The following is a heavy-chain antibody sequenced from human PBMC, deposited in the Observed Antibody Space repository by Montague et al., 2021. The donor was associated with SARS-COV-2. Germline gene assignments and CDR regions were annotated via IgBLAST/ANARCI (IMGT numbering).Heavy chain of an antibody. CDR2: IYWDDDK. D-gene: IGHD6-13*01. CDR1: GFSLSTSGVG. CDR3: AHRPSIAAAVGSCPDLDY. J-gene: IGHJ4*01. Sequence: PVLVKPTQTLTLTCTFSGFSLSTSGVGVGWIRQPPGKALEWLALIYWDDDKRYSTSLKSRLTITKDTSKNQVVLTMTNMDPVDTATYYCAHRPSIAAAVGSCPDLDYWGQGTLVTVSS. V-gene: IGHV2-5*02.